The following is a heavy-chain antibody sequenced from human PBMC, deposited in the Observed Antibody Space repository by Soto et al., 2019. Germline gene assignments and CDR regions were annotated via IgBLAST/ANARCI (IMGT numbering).Heavy chain of an antibody. CDR3: TTTVIVVVITTPPDY. D-gene: IGHD3-22*01. Sequence: GGSLRLSCTASGFTFGDYAMSWVRQAPGKGLEWVGFIRSKAYGGTTEYAASVKGRFTISRDDSKSIAYLQMNSLKTEDTAVYYCTTTVIVVVITTPPDYWGQGTLVTVSS. CDR1: GFTFGDYA. CDR2: IRSKAYGGTT. V-gene: IGHV3-49*04. J-gene: IGHJ4*02.